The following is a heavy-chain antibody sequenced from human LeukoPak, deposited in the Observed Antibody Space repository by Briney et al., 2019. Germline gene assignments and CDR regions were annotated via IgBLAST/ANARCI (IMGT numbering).Heavy chain of an antibody. V-gene: IGHV3-30*02. J-gene: IGHJ4*02. CDR3: ARTYGSGSLDY. CDR2: IRYDGSNK. CDR1: GFTFSSYG. Sequence: GGTLRLSCAASGFTFSSYGMHWVRQAPGKGLEWVAFIRYDGSNKYYADSVKGRFTISRDNAKNSIYLQMNGLTAEDAAVYYCARTYGSGSLDYGGQGTLVTVSS. D-gene: IGHD2-15*01.